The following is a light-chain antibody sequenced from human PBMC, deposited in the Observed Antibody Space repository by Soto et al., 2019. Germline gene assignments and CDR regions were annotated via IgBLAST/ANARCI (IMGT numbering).Light chain of an antibody. CDR3: QQYYIIPNT. Sequence: DIVMTQSPDSLAVSLGERATINCKSSQSVLHSSNNKNYLAWYQQKPGQPPKLLIYWASTRESGVPDRFSGSGSGTDFTLTISSLQAEDGAVYHCQQYYIIPNTFGQGTKLEIK. CDR2: WAS. CDR1: QSVLHSSNNKNY. J-gene: IGKJ2*01. V-gene: IGKV4-1*01.